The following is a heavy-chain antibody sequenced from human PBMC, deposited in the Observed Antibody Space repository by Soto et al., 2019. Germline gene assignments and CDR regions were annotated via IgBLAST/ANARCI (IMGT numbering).Heavy chain of an antibody. CDR1: GFTFSDYY. CDR2: ISSSSSYT. V-gene: IGHV3-11*06. Sequence: QVQLVESGGGLVKPGGSLRLSCAASGFTFSDYYMSWIRQAPGKGLEWVSYISSSSSYTNYADSVKGRFTISRDNAKNSLYLQMTSLRAEDTAVYYCTRYYDSGSSPAYWGQGTLVTVSS. CDR3: TRYYDSGSSPAY. J-gene: IGHJ4*02. D-gene: IGHD3-10*01.